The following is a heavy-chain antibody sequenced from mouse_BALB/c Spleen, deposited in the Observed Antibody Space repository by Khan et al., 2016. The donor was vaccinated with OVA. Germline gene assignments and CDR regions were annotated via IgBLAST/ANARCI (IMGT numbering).Heavy chain of an antibody. V-gene: IGHV1-4*01. CDR1: GYTFTSNT. Sequence: QIQLVQSGAELARPGASVKMSCKASGYTFTSNTMHWVKQRPGQGLEWIGYINPRSGYTDYTQRFKDQATLTVDKSSSTAYMQLSSLTSEDSAVYYCARRTTGYALDYWGLGTSVTVSS. CDR2: INPRSGYT. J-gene: IGHJ4*01. CDR3: ARRTTGYALDY. D-gene: IGHD2-14*01.